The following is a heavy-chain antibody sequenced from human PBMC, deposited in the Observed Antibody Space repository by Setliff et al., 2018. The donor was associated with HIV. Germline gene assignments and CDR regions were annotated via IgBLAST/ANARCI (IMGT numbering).Heavy chain of an antibody. D-gene: IGHD3-10*01. Sequence: ASVKVSCKASGYTFTSYAMHWVRQAPGQRLEWMGWINVGNGNTKYSPEFQGRVTITRDTSATTAYMELSSLRSDDTAVYFCARGALLAVFDFDHWGHGTLVTVSS. CDR1: GYTFTSYA. V-gene: IGHV1-3*01. CDR2: INVGNGNT. J-gene: IGHJ4*01. CDR3: ARGALLAVFDFDH.